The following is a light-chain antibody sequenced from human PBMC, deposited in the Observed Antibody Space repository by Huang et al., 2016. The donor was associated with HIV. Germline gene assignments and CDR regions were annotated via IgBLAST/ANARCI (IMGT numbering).Light chain of an antibody. J-gene: IGKJ1*01. V-gene: IGKV3-20*01. CDR2: RTS. Sequence: VLTQSPGTLSLSPGERATLSCRASQYVSTTYLAWYQQKPGQAPRLLMSRTSTRPTGIPDRFRGSGSGTYVTLTISALEPEDFAVYYCQQYGSLVWTFGQGTRVEAK. CDR1: QYVSTTY. CDR3: QQYGSLVWT.